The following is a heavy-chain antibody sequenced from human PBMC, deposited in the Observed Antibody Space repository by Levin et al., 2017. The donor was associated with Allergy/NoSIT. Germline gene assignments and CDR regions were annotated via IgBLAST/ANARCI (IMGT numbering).Heavy chain of an antibody. CDR3: AGDLGTGWYDNAFEI. Sequence: PGESLKISCKASGYTFRVYGIIWVRQAPGEGLEWLGWISPNNGHTKVSHKVQGRVTITTDASTTTAYLDIRSLTADAAAVYYCAGDLGTGWYDNAFEIWGQGTLVSVSS. V-gene: IGHV1-18*01. CDR1: GYTFRVYG. D-gene: IGHD6-19*01. CDR2: ISPNNGHT. J-gene: IGHJ3*02.